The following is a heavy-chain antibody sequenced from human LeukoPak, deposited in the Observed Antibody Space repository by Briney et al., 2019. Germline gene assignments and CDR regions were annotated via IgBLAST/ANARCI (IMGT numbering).Heavy chain of an antibody. J-gene: IGHJ4*02. D-gene: IGHD3-3*01. CDR2: ISYDGSNK. CDR1: GFTFSSYA. V-gene: IGHV3-30-3*01. CDR3: ARGAYYDFWSGSV. Sequence: GGSLRLSCAASGFTFSSYAMHWVRQAPGKGLEWVAVISYDGSNKYYADSVKGRFTISRDNSKNTLYLQMNSLRAEDTAVYYCARGAYYDFWSGSVWGQGTLVTVSS.